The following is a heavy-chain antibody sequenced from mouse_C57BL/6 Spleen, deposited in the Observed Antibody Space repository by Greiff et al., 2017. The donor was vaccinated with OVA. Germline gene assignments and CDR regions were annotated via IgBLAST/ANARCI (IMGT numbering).Heavy chain of an antibody. CDR3: TRIYYYGSSYWYFDV. CDR1: GFTFSSYA. J-gene: IGHJ1*03. Sequence: EVQGVESGAGLVKPGGSLKLSCAASGFTFSSYAMSWVRQTPEKRLEWVAYISSGGDYIYYADTVKGRFTISRDNARNTLYLQMSSLKSEDTAMYYCTRIYYYGSSYWYFDVWGTGTTVTVSS. D-gene: IGHD1-1*01. V-gene: IGHV5-9-1*02. CDR2: ISSGGDYI.